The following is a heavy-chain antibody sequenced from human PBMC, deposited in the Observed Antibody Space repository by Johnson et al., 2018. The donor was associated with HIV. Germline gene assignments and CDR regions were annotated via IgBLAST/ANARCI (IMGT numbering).Heavy chain of an antibody. V-gene: IGHV3-30*04. CDR3: AREGELDAFDV. Sequence: VQLVESGGGVVQPGRSLRLSCAASGFTFSSYAMHWVRQAPGKGLEWVAVISYDGSNKYYADSVKGRFTISRDNSKNTLYLQMNSLRAEDTAVYYCAREGELDAFDVWGQGTMVTVSS. CDR2: ISYDGSNK. D-gene: IGHD1-26*01. J-gene: IGHJ3*01. CDR1: GFTFSSYA.